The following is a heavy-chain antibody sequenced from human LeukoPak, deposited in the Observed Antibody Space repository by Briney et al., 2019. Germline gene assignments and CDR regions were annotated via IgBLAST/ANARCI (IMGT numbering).Heavy chain of an antibody. Sequence: GGPVTLSCAASGFTFSSYWMHWARQAPGKGLVWVSRINSDGSSTSYADSVKGRFTISRDNAKNTLYLQMNSLRAEDTAVYYCARELGGFDICGQGTLVTVSS. D-gene: IGHD3-16*01. J-gene: IGHJ4*01. CDR3: ARELGGFDI. CDR2: INSDGSST. V-gene: IGHV3-74*01. CDR1: GFTFSSYW.